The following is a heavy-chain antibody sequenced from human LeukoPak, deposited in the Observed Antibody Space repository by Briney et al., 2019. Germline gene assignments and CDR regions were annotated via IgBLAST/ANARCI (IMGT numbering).Heavy chain of an antibody. V-gene: IGHV4-34*01. CDR1: GGSFSGYY. Sequence: PETLSLTCAVYGGSFSGYYWSWIRQPPGKGLEWIGEINHSGSTNYNPSLKSRVTISVDTSKNQFSLKLSSVTAADTAVYYCARDRRGYYYYYGMDVWGQGTTVTVSS. CDR2: INHSGST. CDR3: ARDRRGYYYYYGMDV. D-gene: IGHD3-16*01. J-gene: IGHJ6*02.